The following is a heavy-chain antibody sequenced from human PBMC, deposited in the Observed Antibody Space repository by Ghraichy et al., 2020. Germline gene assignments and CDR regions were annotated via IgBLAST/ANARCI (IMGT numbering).Heavy chain of an antibody. CDR1: GYTFRKYA. D-gene: IGHD3-16*02. Sequence: ASVKVSCRASGYTFRKYAIHWVRQAPGQGLEWMGWINTVNGDSKYSQRFQGKVTITSDTSASTAYMELSSLRSDDTAVYYCARALNPSDFVWGSYRYPHAFDIWGQGTVVTVSA. CDR3: ARALNPSDFVWGSYRYPHAFDI. CDR2: INTVNGDS. J-gene: IGHJ3*02. V-gene: IGHV1-3*04.